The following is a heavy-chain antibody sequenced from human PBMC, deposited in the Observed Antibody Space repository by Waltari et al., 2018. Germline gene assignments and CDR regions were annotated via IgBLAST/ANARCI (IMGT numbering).Heavy chain of an antibody. J-gene: IGHJ4*02. Sequence: QVQLVQSGAEVKKPGASVKVSCKASGYPSNTHYIHWVRQAPGQGLEWMGWINPNTGGTNYAQKFQGRVTMTRDTSITTGYMELSSLRSDDTAVYYCARGSGHDYWGQGTLVTVSS. CDR3: ARGSGHDY. CDR1: GYPSNTHY. V-gene: IGHV1-2*02. CDR2: INPNTGGT.